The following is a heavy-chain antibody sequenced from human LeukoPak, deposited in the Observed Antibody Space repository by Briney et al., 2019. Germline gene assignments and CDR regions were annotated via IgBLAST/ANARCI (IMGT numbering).Heavy chain of an antibody. CDR1: GFTFNSFA. CDR3: ARDQGGSYYK. V-gene: IGHV3-23*01. Sequence: GGSLRLSCAASGFTFNSFAMAWVRQAPGKGLECVSAISDNGDRTFYGDSVKGRFTISRDNAKNSLYLQMNSLRAEDTAVYYCARDQGGSYYKWGQETLVTVSS. D-gene: IGHD1-26*01. CDR2: ISDNGDRT. J-gene: IGHJ4*02.